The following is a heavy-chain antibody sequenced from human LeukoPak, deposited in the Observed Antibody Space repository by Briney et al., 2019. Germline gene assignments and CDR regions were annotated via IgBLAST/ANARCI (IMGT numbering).Heavy chain of an antibody. V-gene: IGHV3-7*01. Sequence: GGSLRLSCAGSGFIFNSHWMTWVRRAPGMGLEWVGNIRQDGYEKFYADSVRGRFTISRDNAKNSLYLHLNSLRAEDTAIYYCARVRTEWYIDLWGLGTLVTVSP. CDR1: GFIFNSHW. CDR3: ARVRTEWYIDL. CDR2: IRQDGYEK. J-gene: IGHJ2*01. D-gene: IGHD2-8*02.